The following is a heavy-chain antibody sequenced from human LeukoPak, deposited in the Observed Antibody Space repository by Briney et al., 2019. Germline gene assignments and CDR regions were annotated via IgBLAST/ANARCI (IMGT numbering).Heavy chain of an antibody. Sequence: PSQTLSLTCTVSGGSISSGSYYWSWIRQPAGKGLEWIGRIYTSGSTNYNPSLKSRLTISVDTSTNQFSLKLSSVTAADTAVYYCARELTIFGVVTNDYWGQGTLVTVSS. CDR1: GGSISSGSYY. D-gene: IGHD3-3*01. V-gene: IGHV4-61*02. CDR2: IYTSGST. CDR3: ARELTIFGVVTNDY. J-gene: IGHJ4*02.